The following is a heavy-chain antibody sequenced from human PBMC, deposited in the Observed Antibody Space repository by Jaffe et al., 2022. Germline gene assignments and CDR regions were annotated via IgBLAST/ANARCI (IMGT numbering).Heavy chain of an antibody. J-gene: IGHJ3*02. CDR2: IYYSGST. Sequence: QVQLQESGPGLVKPSETLSLTCTVSGGSISSYYWSWIRQPPGKGLEWIGHIYYSGSTNYNPSLKSRVTISVDTSKNQFSLKLSSVTAADTAVYYCARTPYDAFDTWGQGTMVTVSS. CDR3: ARTPYDAFDT. V-gene: IGHV4-59*01. CDR1: GGSISSYY.